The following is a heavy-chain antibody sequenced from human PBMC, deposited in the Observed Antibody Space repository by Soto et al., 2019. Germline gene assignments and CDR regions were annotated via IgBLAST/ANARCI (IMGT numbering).Heavy chain of an antibody. CDR2: ISAYNGNT. CDR3: ARSYCGGDCYSYYYYYGMDV. J-gene: IGHJ6*02. CDR1: GYTFTSYG. V-gene: IGHV1-18*01. Sequence: QVQLVQSGAEVKKPGASVKVSCKASGYTFTSYGISWVRQAPGQGLEWMGWISAYNGNTNYAQKLQGRVTMTTDTSTSKAYMELRSLRSDDTAVYYCARSYCGGDCYSYYYYYGMDVWGQGTTVTVSS. D-gene: IGHD2-21*02.